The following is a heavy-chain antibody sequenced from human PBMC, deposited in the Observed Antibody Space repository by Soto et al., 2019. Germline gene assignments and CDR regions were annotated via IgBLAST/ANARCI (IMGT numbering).Heavy chain of an antibody. V-gene: IGHV3-11*01. CDR3: VRLGYFTDGLCSLFDY. CDR2: ISSSGSTI. Sequence: GGSLRLSCTTSGITFSDYYMSWIRQAPGKGLQWVSYISSSGSTIYHEDSARGRFTISSDNAKNSLYLQINSHKAKDTAVYYSVRLGYFTDGLCSLFDYWGQGTLVTVSS. D-gene: IGHD2-8*01. CDR1: GITFSDYY. J-gene: IGHJ4*02.